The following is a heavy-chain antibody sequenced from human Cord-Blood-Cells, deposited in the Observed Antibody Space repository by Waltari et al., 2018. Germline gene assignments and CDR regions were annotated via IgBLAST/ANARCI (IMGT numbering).Heavy chain of an antibody. V-gene: IGHV1-2*02. J-gene: IGHJ3*02. CDR1: GYTLTGYY. CDR3: AREMNWGFGTTDAFDI. CDR2: INPNSGGT. D-gene: IGHD7-27*01. Sequence: QVQLVQSGAEVKKPGASVKVSCKASGYTLTGYYMPWVRQAPGQGLEWMGWINPNSGGTNYAQKFQGRVTMTRDTSISTAYMELSRLRSDDTAVYYCAREMNWGFGTTDAFDIWGQGTMVTVSS.